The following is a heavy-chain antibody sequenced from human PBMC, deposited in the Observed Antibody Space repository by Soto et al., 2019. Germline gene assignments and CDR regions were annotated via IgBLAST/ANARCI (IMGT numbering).Heavy chain of an antibody. CDR2: IRSFDYRT. CDR3: AKDVESGWYEAFDY. D-gene: IGHD6-19*01. CDR1: GFAFSQYG. Sequence: GSLRLSCTASGFAFSQYGMSWVRQAPGKGLEWVSSIRSFDYRTNYADSVKGRFTISRDNSKSTLSLQMNSLRAEDTAVYYCAKDVESGWYEAFDYWGPGTLVTVSS. V-gene: IGHV3-23*01. J-gene: IGHJ4*02.